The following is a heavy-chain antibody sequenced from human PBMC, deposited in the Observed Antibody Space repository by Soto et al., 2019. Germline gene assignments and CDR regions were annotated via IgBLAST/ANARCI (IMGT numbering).Heavy chain of an antibody. Sequence: GGSLRLSCAASGFTFSSYAMHWVRQAPGKGLEWVAVISYDGSNKYYADSVKGRFTISRDNSKNTLYLQMNSLRAEDTAVYYCARVQXSSSCYSYYYYGMDVWLQGTTVTVSS. V-gene: IGHV3-30-3*01. CDR2: ISYDGSNK. CDR3: ARVQXSSSCYSYYYYGMDV. J-gene: IGHJ6*01. CDR1: GFTFSSYA. D-gene: IGHD6-13*01.